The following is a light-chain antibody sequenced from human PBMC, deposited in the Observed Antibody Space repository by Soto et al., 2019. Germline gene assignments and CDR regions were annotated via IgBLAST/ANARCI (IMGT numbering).Light chain of an antibody. Sequence: DIQMTQSPSSLSASVGDRVTITCQASQDISNYLNWYQQKPGKAPKLLIYDASNLETGVPSRFSGSGDGTDFTCAISSLQPEDIATYYCQQYDNLATFGGGTKVEIK. CDR3: QQYDNLAT. CDR2: DAS. V-gene: IGKV1-33*01. J-gene: IGKJ4*01. CDR1: QDISNY.